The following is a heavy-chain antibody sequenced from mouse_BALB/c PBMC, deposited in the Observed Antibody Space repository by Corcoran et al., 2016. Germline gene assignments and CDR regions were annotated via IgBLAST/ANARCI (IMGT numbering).Heavy chain of an antibody. J-gene: IGHJ1*01. CDR1: GYTFTSYV. V-gene: IGHV1S136*01. CDR2: INPYNDGT. Sequence: EVQLQQSGPELVKPGASVKMSCKASGYTFTSYVMHWVKQKPGQGLEWIGYINPYNDGTKYNEKFKGKATLTSDKPSSTAYMELSSLTSEDSAVYYCAREGRRGYFDVWGAGTTVTVSS. CDR3: AREGRRGYFDV.